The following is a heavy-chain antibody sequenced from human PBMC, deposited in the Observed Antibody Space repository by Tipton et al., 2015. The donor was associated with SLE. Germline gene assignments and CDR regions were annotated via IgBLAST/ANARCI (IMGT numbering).Heavy chain of an antibody. CDR2: IYHSGST. V-gene: IGHV4-38-2*01. Sequence: TLSLTCAVSGYSISSGYYWGWIRQHPGKGLEWIGSIYHSGSTYYNPSLKSRVTISVDTSKNQFSLKLSSVTAADTAVYYCARRAFGEFLSGYTGPMDVWGKGTTVTVSS. J-gene: IGHJ6*03. D-gene: IGHD3-3*01. CDR1: GYSISSGYY. CDR3: ARRAFGEFLSGYTGPMDV.